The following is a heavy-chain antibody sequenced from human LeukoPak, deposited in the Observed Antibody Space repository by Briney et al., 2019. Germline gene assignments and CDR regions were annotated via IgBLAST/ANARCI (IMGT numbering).Heavy chain of an antibody. CDR2: INPSGGST. D-gene: IGHD2-2*01. CDR1: GYTFTSYY. J-gene: IGHJ6*03. Sequence: ASVKVSCKASGYTFTSYYMHWVRQAPGQGLEWMGIINPSGGSTSYAQKFQGRVTMTRDMSTSTVYMELSSLRSEDTAVYHCARASGRGFHCSSTSCYALNMDVWGKGTTVTVSS. CDR3: ARASGRGFHCSSTSCYALNMDV. V-gene: IGHV1-46*01.